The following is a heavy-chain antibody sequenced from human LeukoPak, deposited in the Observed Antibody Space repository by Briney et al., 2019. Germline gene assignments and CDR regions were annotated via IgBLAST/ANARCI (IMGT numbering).Heavy chain of an antibody. CDR1: GFTFSSYW. Sequence: PGGSLRLSCAASGFTFSSYWMSWVRQAPGKGLGWVANIKQDGSEKYYVDSVKGRFTISRDNAKNSLYLQMNSLRAEDTAVYYCARGPITMVRGVPAAWGQGTLVTVSS. J-gene: IGHJ5*02. V-gene: IGHV3-7*03. D-gene: IGHD3-10*01. CDR3: ARGPITMVRGVPAA. CDR2: IKQDGSEK.